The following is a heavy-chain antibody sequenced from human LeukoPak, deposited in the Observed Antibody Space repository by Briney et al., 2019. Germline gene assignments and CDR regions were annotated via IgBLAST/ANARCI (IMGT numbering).Heavy chain of an antibody. J-gene: IGHJ4*02. CDR2: INPDSGGT. Sequence: ASVKVSCKASGYTFTGYYMHWVRQAPGQALEWMGRINPDSGGTNYAQKFQGSVTMTRDTSISTAYMEVSRLRSDDTAVYYCARVSVAGTPDRDYFDYWGQGTLVTVS. D-gene: IGHD6-19*01. CDR3: ARVSVAGTPDRDYFDY. CDR1: GYTFTGYY. V-gene: IGHV1-2*02.